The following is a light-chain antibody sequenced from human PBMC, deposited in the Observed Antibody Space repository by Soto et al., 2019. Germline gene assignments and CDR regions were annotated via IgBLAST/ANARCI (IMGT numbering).Light chain of an antibody. V-gene: IGLV4-60*03. CDR3: ETWDSNTQV. CDR1: SRISSYM. J-gene: IGLJ2*01. CDR2: VEGSGRY. Sequence: QAVVTQSSSASASLGSSVKLTCTLSSRISSYMIAWHQQQPGKAPRCLLRVEGSGRYTTGSGVPDRFSGSSSGADRHLTISNLQSEDEAHYYCETWDSNTQVFGGGTKLTVL.